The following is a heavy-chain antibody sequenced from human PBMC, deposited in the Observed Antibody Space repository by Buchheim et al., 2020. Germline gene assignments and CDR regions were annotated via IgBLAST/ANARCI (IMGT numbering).Heavy chain of an antibody. CDR3: VRDRSAYDWGY. V-gene: IGHV3-48*03. Sequence: EVHLVESGGGSVQPGGSLRLSCAASGFTFTKYEMKWVRQAPGKGLEWVSYISTSGSDVYYSDSAKGRFTISRDNAKNSLYLQMNSLRAEDTAVYYCVRDRSAYDWGYWGHGTL. D-gene: IGHD5-12*01. CDR1: GFTFTKYE. J-gene: IGHJ4*01. CDR2: ISTSGSDV.